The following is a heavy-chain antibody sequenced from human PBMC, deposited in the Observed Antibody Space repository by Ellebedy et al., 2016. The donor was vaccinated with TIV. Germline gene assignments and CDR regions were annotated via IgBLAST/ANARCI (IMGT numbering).Heavy chain of an antibody. Sequence: PGGSLRLSCAASGFTFSSYGMHWVRQAPGKGLEWVAFIRYDGSNKYYADSVKGRFTISRDNSKNTLYLQMNSLRAEDTAVYYCAKEYSYDLMGNDYWGQGTLVTVSS. J-gene: IGHJ4*02. V-gene: IGHV3-30*02. CDR1: GFTFSSYG. CDR2: IRYDGSNK. CDR3: AKEYSYDLMGNDY. D-gene: IGHD5-18*01.